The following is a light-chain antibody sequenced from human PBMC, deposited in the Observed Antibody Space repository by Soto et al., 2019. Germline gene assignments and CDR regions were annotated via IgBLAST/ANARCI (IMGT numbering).Light chain of an antibody. CDR1: SSDVGSYNL. V-gene: IGLV2-23*02. J-gene: IGLJ1*01. CDR3: CSYAGSSTFVSYV. Sequence: QSVLAQPASVSGSPGHSITISCTGTSSDVGSYNLVSWYQQHPGKAPKLMIYEVSKRPSGVSNRFSGSKSGNTASLTISGLQAEDEADYYCCSYAGSSTFVSYVFGTGNKVTV. CDR2: EVS.